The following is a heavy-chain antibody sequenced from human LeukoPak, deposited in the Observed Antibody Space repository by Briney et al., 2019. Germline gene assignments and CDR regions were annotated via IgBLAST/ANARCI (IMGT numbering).Heavy chain of an antibody. CDR3: AKDYSSGPPLDAFDI. Sequence: PGGSLRLSCAASGFTFDDYAMHWVRQAPGKGLEWVSGISWNRGSIGYADSVKGRFTISRDNAKNSLYLQMNSLRAEDTALYYCAKDYSSGPPLDAFDIWGQGTMVTVSS. V-gene: IGHV3-9*01. D-gene: IGHD6-19*01. CDR1: GFTFDDYA. J-gene: IGHJ3*02. CDR2: ISWNRGSI.